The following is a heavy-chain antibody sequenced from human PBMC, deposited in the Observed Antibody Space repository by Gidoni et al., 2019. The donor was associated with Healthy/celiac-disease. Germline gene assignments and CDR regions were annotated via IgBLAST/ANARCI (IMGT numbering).Heavy chain of an antibody. CDR2: ISSSGSTI. J-gene: IGHJ4*02. D-gene: IGHD3-10*01. Sequence: EVQLVESGGGLVKPGGSLRLSCAASGFTFSSYSMNWVRQAPGKGLEWVSSISSSGSTIYYADSVKGRFTISRDNAKNSLYLQMNSLRAEDTAVYYCEAPPYGSGKFHWGQGTLVTVSS. CDR3: EAPPYGSGKFH. CDR1: GFTFSSYS. V-gene: IGHV3-21*01.